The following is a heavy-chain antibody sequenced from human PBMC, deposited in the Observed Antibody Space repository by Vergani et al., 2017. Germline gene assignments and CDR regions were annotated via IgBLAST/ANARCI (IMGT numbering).Heavy chain of an antibody. CDR2: MNPNSGNT. V-gene: IGHV1-8*02. CDR3: ARGDRYNWKGDY. J-gene: IGHJ4*02. CDR1: GYTFTSYY. D-gene: IGHD1-20*01. Sequence: VQLVQSGAEVKKPGASVKVSCKASGYTFTSYYMHWVRQATGQGLEWMGWMNPNSGNTGYAQKFQGRVTMTRNTSISTAYMELSSLRSEDTAVYYCARGDRYNWKGDYWGQGTLVTVSS.